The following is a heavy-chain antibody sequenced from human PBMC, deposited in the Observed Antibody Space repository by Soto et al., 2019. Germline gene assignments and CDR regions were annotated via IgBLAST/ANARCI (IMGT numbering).Heavy chain of an antibody. D-gene: IGHD3-22*01. CDR2: IIPIFGTA. Sequence: ASVKVSCKASGGTFSSYAISWVRQAPGQGLEWMGGIIPIFGTANYAQKFQGRVTITADKSTSTAYMELSSLRSEDTAVYYCARANSYYYDSSGYSDYWGQGTLVTVSS. CDR3: ARANSYYYDSSGYSDY. V-gene: IGHV1-69*06. J-gene: IGHJ4*02. CDR1: GGTFSSYA.